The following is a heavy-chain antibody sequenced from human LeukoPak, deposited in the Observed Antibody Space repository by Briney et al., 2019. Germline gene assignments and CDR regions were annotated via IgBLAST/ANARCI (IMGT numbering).Heavy chain of an antibody. D-gene: IGHD3-10*01. V-gene: IGHV3-23*01. J-gene: IGHJ4*02. CDR1: GFTFSNYA. CDR3: AREKGRGVISPYYDC. CDR2: ISSSGGST. Sequence: GGSLRLSCAASGFTFSNYAMSWVRQAPGKGLEWVSGISSSGGSTVYADSVKGRFTISRDTSKNTLSLQMSSLRVEDTAVYFCAREKGRGVISPYYDCWGQGTLVTVSS.